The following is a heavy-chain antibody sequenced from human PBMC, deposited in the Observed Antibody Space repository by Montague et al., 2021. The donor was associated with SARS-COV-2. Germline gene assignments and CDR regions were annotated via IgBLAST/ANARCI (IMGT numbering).Heavy chain of an antibody. CDR3: ARVIGDGMDV. CDR1: GFTFSSYA. CDR2: ISYDGSNK. D-gene: IGHD1-26*01. J-gene: IGHJ6*02. Sequence: SLRLSCAASGFTFSSYAMHWVRQAPGKGLAWVAVISYDGSNKYYADSVNGRFTISRDNSKNTLYLQMNSLRAEDTAVYYCARVIGDGMDVWGQGTTVTVSS. V-gene: IGHV3-30-3*01.